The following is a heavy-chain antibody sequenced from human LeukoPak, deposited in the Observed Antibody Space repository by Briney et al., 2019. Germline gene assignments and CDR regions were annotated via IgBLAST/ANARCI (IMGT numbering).Heavy chain of an antibody. V-gene: IGHV3-30*18. CDR1: GFIFSNSG. CDR3: AKVLLGWTAPKSHFDF. CDR2: ISYDGSEK. J-gene: IGHJ4*02. Sequence: GGSLRLSCAVSGFIFSNSGIHWVRQAPGKGLVWVAGISYDGSEKYYAESVKGRFTISRDNSKTTVYLQMNSLEIEDTAVYYCAKVLLGWTAPKSHFDFWDEETLVTVSS. D-gene: IGHD2-21*02.